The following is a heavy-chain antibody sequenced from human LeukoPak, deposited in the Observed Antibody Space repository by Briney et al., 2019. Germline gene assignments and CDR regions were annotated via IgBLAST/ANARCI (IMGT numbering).Heavy chain of an antibody. CDR1: GSTFKNSA. J-gene: IGHJ5*02. CDR2: IMPLFGTA. CDR3: ARDIHGDYGSGWFDP. Sequence: SLKVFCNTSGSTFKNSAIRWVRQAPGQGPEWLRGIMPLFGTAGYAQKFQGRVNITKDESTRTAYLELNRLTSDDTAVYYCARDIHGDYGSGWFDPWAREPSSPCPQ. V-gene: IGHV1-69*05. D-gene: IGHD4-17*01.